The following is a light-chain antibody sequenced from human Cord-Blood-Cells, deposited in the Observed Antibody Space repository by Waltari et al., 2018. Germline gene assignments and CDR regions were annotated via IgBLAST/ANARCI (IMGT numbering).Light chain of an antibody. J-gene: IGKJ4*01. CDR1: QSVSSSY. CDR2: GAS. V-gene: IGKV3-20*01. CDR3: QQYGSSPLT. Sequence: EIVLTQSPGTLSLSPGESAPLSCRASQSVSSSYLAWYQQKPGQAPRLLIYGASSRATVIQDRFSGSGSGTDFTLTISRLEPEDFAVDYCQQYGSSPLTFGGGTKVEIK.